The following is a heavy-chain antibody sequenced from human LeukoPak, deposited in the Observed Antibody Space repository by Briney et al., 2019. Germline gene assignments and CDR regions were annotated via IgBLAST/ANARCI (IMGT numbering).Heavy chain of an antibody. CDR2: ISSTSIYR. CDR3: ARRSAAKDAFDI. Sequence: GGSLRLSCAASGFTFSAYSMNWVRQAPGKGLEWVSSISSTSIYRYYGDSVKGRFTISRDNAKNTLYLQMNSLRAEDTAVYYCARRSAAKDAFDIWGQGTKVTVSS. CDR1: GFTFSAYS. V-gene: IGHV3-21*01. J-gene: IGHJ3*02. D-gene: IGHD5-24*01.